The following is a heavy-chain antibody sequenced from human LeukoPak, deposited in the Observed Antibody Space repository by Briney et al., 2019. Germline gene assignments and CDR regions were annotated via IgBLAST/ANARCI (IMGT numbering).Heavy chain of an antibody. CDR3: GKELGYYYINDVFNI. CDR2: ITDRGSST. Sequence: PGGSLRLSCVASGFSYSSYTMSWVRQAPGKGLEWVSTITDRGSSTFYADSVKGRFTISRDNSKNTLFLQMNSLRAEDTAIYYFGKELGYYYINDVFNIWGKGTVVAVSS. CDR1: GFSYSSYT. V-gene: IGHV3-23*01. J-gene: IGHJ3*02. D-gene: IGHD3-9*01.